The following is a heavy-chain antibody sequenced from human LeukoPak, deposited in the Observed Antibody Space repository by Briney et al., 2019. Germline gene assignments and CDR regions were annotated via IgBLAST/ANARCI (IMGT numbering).Heavy chain of an antibody. CDR3: AGYLITISSDGNFDY. CDR2: ISSSGSTI. CDR1: GFTFSDYY. D-gene: IGHD3-9*01. Sequence: GSLRLSCAASGFTFSDYYMSWIRQAPGKGLEWVSYISSSGSTIYYADSVKGRFTISRDNAKNSLYLQMNSLRAEDTAVYYCAGYLITISSDGNFDYWGQGTLVTVSS. J-gene: IGHJ4*02. V-gene: IGHV3-11*01.